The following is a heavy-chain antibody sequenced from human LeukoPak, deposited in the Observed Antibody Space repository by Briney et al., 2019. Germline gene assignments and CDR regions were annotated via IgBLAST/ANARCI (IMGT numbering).Heavy chain of an antibody. D-gene: IGHD3-3*01. CDR2: IYYSGST. Sequence: PSETLSLTCTVSGGSISSSSYYWGWIRQPPGKGLEWIGSIYYSGSTYYNPSLKSRVTISVDTSKNQFSLKLSSVTAADTAVYYCASGTIFGVAGVWGKGTTVTVSS. J-gene: IGHJ6*04. V-gene: IGHV4-39*01. CDR1: GGSISSSSYY. CDR3: ASGTIFGVAGV.